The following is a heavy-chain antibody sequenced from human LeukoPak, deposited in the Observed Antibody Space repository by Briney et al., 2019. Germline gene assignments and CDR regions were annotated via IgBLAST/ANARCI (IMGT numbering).Heavy chain of an antibody. D-gene: IGHD3-9*01. Sequence: GGSLRLSCAASGFTFSSYGMSWVRQAPGKGLEWVSAISGSGGSTYYADSVKGRFTISRDNSKNTLYLQMNSLRAGDTAGYYFAKLIDILTGGNDYWGQGTLVTVSS. V-gene: IGHV3-23*01. CDR1: GFTFSSYG. CDR3: AKLIDILTGGNDY. CDR2: ISGSGGST. J-gene: IGHJ4*02.